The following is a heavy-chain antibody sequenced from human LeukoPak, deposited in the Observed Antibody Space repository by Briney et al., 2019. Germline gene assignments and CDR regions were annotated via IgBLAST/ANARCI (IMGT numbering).Heavy chain of an antibody. CDR2: INTDGSST. V-gene: IGHV3-74*01. CDR1: GFTFSTYW. D-gene: IGHD2-2*01. J-gene: IGHJ1*01. Sequence: HSGGSLRLSCAASGFTFSTYWMHWVRQAPGKGLVWVSHINTDGSSTNYADSVKGRFTISRDNAKNTVYLQMNSLRAEDTAVYYCARAPVVSAAIKGEYFQHWGQGTLVTVSS. CDR3: ARAPVVSAAIKGEYFQH.